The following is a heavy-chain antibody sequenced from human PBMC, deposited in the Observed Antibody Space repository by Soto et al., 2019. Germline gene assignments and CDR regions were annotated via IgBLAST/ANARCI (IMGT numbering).Heavy chain of an antibody. Sequence: SVKVSCKASGGSLSTNPISWVREDPGQGLEWMGGTGSGTGPGNHAQKFQGRLTVTADKSTSTVYMELTNLSSEDTAVYYCARRHSGGFFRFFDSWGQGTLVTVSS. V-gene: IGHV1-69*06. J-gene: IGHJ4*02. CDR2: TGSGTGPG. D-gene: IGHD2-15*01. CDR3: ARRHSGGFFRFFDS. CDR1: GGSLSTNP.